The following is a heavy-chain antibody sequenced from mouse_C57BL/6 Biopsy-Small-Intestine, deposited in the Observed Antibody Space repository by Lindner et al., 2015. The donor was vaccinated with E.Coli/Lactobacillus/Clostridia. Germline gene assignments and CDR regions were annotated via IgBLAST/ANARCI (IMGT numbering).Heavy chain of an antibody. CDR3: ARGGSNRAWFPY. Sequence: VQLQESGAELARPGTSVKLSCKASGYTFTNYGISWVKQKIRKGLEWIGEIFPRSGETYYNEKFKGKATLTAGKSSSTAYMELRSLTSEDSAVYFCARGGSNRAWFPYWGQGTLVTVSA. D-gene: IGHD2-5*01. V-gene: IGHV1-81*01. J-gene: IGHJ3*01. CDR2: IFPRSGET. CDR1: GYTFTNYG.